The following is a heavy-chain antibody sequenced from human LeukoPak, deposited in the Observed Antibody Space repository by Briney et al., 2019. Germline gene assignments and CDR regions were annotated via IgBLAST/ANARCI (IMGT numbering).Heavy chain of an antibody. CDR2: IYTSGST. CDR1: GGSISSYY. D-gene: IGHD3-3*01. CDR3: ARDPRYDFWSGLPPYYYYYMDV. V-gene: IGHV4-4*07. Sequence: KPSETLSLTCTVSGGSISSYYWSWIRQPPGKGLEWIGRIYTSGSTNYNPSLKSRVTMSVDTSKNQFSLKLSSVTAADTAVYYCARDPRYDFWSGLPPYYYYYMDVWGKGTTVTVSS. J-gene: IGHJ6*03.